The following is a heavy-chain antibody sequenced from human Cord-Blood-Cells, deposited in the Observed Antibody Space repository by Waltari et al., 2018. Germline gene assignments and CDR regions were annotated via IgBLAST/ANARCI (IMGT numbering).Heavy chain of an antibody. CDR3: ARGGTNLDY. CDR2: FYYSGST. D-gene: IGHD1-7*01. V-gene: IGHV4-59*01. J-gene: IGHJ4*02. Sequence: QVQLQESGPGLVKPSETLSLTCTVSGGSISSYYWSWIRQPPGKGLEWIGYFYYSGSTNYNPSLKSRVTISVDTSKNQFSLKLSSVTAADTAVYYCARGGTNLDYWGQGTLVTVSS. CDR1: GGSISSYY.